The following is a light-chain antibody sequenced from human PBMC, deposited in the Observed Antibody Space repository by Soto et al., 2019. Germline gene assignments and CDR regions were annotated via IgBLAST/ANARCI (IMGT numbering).Light chain of an antibody. J-gene: IGLJ1*01. CDR1: SSDVGDHNY. Sequence: QSALTQPPSVSGSPGQSVTISCTGTSSDVGDHNYVSWYQQQPGKAPKLMIYDVSERPSGVPHRFSGSKSGNTASLTISGLQAEDEADYYCCSYAGSYFYVFGTGTQLTVL. V-gene: IGLV2-11*01. CDR2: DVS. CDR3: CSYAGSYFYV.